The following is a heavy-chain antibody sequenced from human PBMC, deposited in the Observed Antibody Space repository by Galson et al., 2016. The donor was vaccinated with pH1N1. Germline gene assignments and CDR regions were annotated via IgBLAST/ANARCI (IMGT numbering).Heavy chain of an antibody. CDR3: ARERGNYPDDSFDV. D-gene: IGHD3-16*02. Sequence: SLRLSCAASGFTVTDNYMNWVRRAPGKGLEWVSVIYSGGTTHFADSVKGRFAISRDSSTNTMYLQMNSLRVEDTAVYCCARERGNYPDDSFDVWGHGTMVTVSS. V-gene: IGHV3-53*01. J-gene: IGHJ3*01. CDR2: IYSGGTT. CDR1: GFTVTDNY.